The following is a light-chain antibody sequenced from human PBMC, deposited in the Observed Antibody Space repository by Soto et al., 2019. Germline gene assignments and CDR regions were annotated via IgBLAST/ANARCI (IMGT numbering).Light chain of an antibody. CDR3: SSYTTSSTDV. CDR2: DVS. Sequence: QSVLTQPASVSGSPGQSITISCTGTSSDVGGYNYVSWYQQHPGKATKLMISDVSNRPSGVSYRFSGSKSGNTASLTISGLQTEDEADYYCSSYTTSSTDVFGTGTKVTVL. J-gene: IGLJ1*01. CDR1: SSDVGGYNY. V-gene: IGLV2-14*03.